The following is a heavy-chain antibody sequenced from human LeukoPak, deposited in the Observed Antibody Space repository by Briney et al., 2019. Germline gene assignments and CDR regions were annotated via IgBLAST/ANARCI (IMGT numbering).Heavy chain of an antibody. CDR2: IYYSGST. D-gene: IGHD3-22*01. CDR3: ALTYYYDSSGYYYDY. CDR1: GGSISSSSYY. Sequence: PSETLSLTCTVSGGSISSSSYYWGWIRQPPGKGLEWIGSIYYSGSTYYNPSLKSRVTISVDTPKNQFSLKLSSVTAADTAVYYCALTYYYDSSGYYYDYWGQGTLVTVSS. J-gene: IGHJ4*02. V-gene: IGHV4-39*01.